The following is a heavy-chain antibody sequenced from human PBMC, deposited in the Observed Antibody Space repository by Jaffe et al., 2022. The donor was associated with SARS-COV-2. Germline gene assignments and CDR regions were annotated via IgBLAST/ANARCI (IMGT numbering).Heavy chain of an antibody. CDR3: ARDPIGGFDPSFYSYFMDV. J-gene: IGHJ6*02. Sequence: QVHLVQSGAEVQKPGASVKVSCKASGYNFTAYCIHWVRQAPGQGLEWLGRINPRDGNTKYAQKFQDRVSMTRETSTKIVYMELSSLKSDDTALYYCARDPIGGFDPSFYSYFMDVWGPGTTVTVSS. V-gene: IGHV1-2*06. CDR1: GYNFTAYC. D-gene: IGHD4-4*01. CDR2: INPRDGNT.